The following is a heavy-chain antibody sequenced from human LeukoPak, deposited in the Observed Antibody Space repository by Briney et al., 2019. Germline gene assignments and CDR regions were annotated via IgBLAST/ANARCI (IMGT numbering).Heavy chain of an antibody. CDR3: ARASMVRGLYFDY. V-gene: IGHV4-31*03. CDR2: IYYSGST. J-gene: IGHJ4*02. Sequence: SETPSLTCTVSGGSISSGGYYWSWIRQHPGKGLEWIGYIYYSGSTYYNPSLKSRVTISVDTSKNQFSLKLSSVTAADTAVYYCARASMVRGLYFDYWGQGTLVTVSS. D-gene: IGHD3-10*01. CDR1: GGSISSGGYY.